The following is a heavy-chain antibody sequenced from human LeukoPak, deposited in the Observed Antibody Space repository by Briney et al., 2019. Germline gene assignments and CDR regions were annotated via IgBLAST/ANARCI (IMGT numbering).Heavy chain of an antibody. CDR3: ARTDDYGDETVAY. V-gene: IGHV1-2*02. Sequence: ASVKVSCKASGYTFSGDYIHWVRQAPGQGLEWMGWINHDSGGTNYAQKFQGRVTMTRDTSISTAYMELSRLRSDDTAVYYCARTDDYGDETVAYWGQGTLVTVSS. CDR2: INHDSGGT. CDR1: GYTFSGDY. J-gene: IGHJ4*02. D-gene: IGHD4-17*01.